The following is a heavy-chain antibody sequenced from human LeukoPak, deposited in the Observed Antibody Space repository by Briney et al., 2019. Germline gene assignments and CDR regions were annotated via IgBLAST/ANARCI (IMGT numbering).Heavy chain of an antibody. J-gene: IGHJ4*02. V-gene: IGHV3-15*01. CDR3: AASLGLLPYYFDF. CDR1: GLTFSNAW. D-gene: IGHD2-15*01. Sequence: GGSLRLSCAESGLTFSNAWMSWVRQTPGKGLEWVGRIKKKTDGGTTDYVAPVKGRFTISRDDSKNTLYLQMNSLKTEDTAVYYCAASLGLLPYYFDFWGQGTLVTVSS. CDR2: IKKKTDGGTT.